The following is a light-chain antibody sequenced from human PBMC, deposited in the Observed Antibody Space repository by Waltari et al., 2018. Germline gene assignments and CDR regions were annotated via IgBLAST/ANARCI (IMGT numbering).Light chain of an antibody. J-gene: IGLJ2*01. CDR1: GSNIGAGYD. CDR3: QSYDPSLSVV. CDR2: GVN. Sequence: QSVLTQPPSVSGAPGPRVSISCTGSGSNIGAGYDVHWHQQLPGKAPKLLTYGVNTRPLGVPDRFSGSLSGTSAYLAIAGLQADDEADYYCQSYDPSLSVVFGGGTRLTVL. V-gene: IGLV1-40*01.